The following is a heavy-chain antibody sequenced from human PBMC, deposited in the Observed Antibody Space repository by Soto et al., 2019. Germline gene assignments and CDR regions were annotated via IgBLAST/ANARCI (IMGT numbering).Heavy chain of an antibody. CDR3: ARGMKYQLLYPKNYYYYGMDV. CDR1: GYTFTGYY. D-gene: IGHD2-2*02. J-gene: IGHJ6*02. V-gene: IGHV1-2*04. CDR2: INPNSGGT. Sequence: ASVKVSCKASGYTFTGYYMYWVRQAPGQGLEWMGWINPNSGGTNYAQKFQGWVTMTRDTSISTAYMELSRLRSDDTAVYYCARGMKYQLLYPKNYYYYGMDVWGQGTTVTVSS.